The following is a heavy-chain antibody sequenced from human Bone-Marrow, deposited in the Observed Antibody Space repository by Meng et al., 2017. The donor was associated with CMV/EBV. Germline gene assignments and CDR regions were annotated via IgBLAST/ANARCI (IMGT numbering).Heavy chain of an antibody. CDR2: INPNSGGT. Sequence: ASVKVSCKAPGYTFTGYYMHWVRQAPGQGLEWMGWINPNSGGTHYPQKFQGRVTMTRDTSISTAYMELSRLRSDDTAVYYFARDRFVTIFGRWFDPWGQGTLVTVSS. J-gene: IGHJ5*02. V-gene: IGHV1-2*02. D-gene: IGHD3-3*01. CDR1: GYTFTGYY. CDR3: ARDRFVTIFGRWFDP.